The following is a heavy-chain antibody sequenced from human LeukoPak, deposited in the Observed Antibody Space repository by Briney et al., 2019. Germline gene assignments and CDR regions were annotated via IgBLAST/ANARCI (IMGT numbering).Heavy chain of an antibody. Sequence: PSETLSFTCTVSGGSISSYYWSWIRQPPGKGLEWIGYIYYSGSTNYNPSLKSRVTISVDTSKNQFSLKLSSVTAADTAVYYCARVGYSGYAPLFDYWGQGTLVTVSS. D-gene: IGHD5-12*01. CDR2: IYYSGST. V-gene: IGHV4-59*01. CDR1: GGSISSYY. CDR3: ARVGYSGYAPLFDY. J-gene: IGHJ4*02.